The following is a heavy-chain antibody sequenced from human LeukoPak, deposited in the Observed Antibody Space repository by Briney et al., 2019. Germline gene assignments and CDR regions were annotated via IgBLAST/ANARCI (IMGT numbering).Heavy chain of an antibody. J-gene: IGHJ4*02. D-gene: IGHD3-9*01. V-gene: IGHV5-51*01. Sequence: GESLKISCKGSGYSFPSYWIAWVRQMPGKGLEWMAVIYPGDSDTKYSPSFQGQVTVSVDKSITTAYLHWSSLKASDTAMYYCARGASAIGNYNILTGYYNDYFDYWGQGTLVTVSS. CDR2: IYPGDSDT. CDR1: GYSFPSYW. CDR3: ARGASAIGNYNILTGYYNDYFDY.